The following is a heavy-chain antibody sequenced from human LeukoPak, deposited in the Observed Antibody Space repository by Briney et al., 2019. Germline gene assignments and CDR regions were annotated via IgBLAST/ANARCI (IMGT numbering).Heavy chain of an antibody. V-gene: IGHV3-23*01. D-gene: IGHD4-23*01. CDR1: GFTFSSYA. Sequence: GGSLRLSCAASGFTFSSYAMSWVRQAPGKGLEWVSAISGSGGNTYYADSVKGRFTISRDNSKNTLYLQMNSLRAEDTAVYYCAKGAGTFYGGNWYISLDYWGQGTLVTVSS. CDR2: ISGSGGNT. J-gene: IGHJ4*02. CDR3: AKGAGTFYGGNWYISLDY.